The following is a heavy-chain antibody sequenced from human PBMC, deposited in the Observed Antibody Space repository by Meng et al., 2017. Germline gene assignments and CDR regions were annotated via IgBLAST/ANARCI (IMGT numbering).Heavy chain of an antibody. CDR2: IYHSGST. Sequence: SETLSLTCAVSGGSISSSNWWSWVRQPPGKGLEWIGEIYHSGSTNYNPSLKSRVTISVDTSKNQFSLKLSSVTAADTAVYYCARGNDYGDHFDYWGQGTLVTVSS. V-gene: IGHV4-4*02. CDR3: ARGNDYGDHFDY. D-gene: IGHD4-17*01. J-gene: IGHJ4*02. CDR1: GGSISSSNW.